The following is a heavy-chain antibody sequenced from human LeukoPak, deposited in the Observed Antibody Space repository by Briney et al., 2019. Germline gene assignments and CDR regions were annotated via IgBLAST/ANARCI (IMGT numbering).Heavy chain of an antibody. CDR2: ISYDGSNK. D-gene: IGHD3-22*01. J-gene: IGHJ4*02. V-gene: IGHV3-30*03. Sequence: GGSLRLSCAASGFTFSSYGMHWVRQAPGKGLEWVAVISYDGSNKYYADSVKGQFTISRDNSKNTLYLQMNSLRAEDTAVYYCARGLYYYDSSGPGGYFDYWGQGTLVTVSS. CDR3: ARGLYYYDSSGPGGYFDY. CDR1: GFTFSSYG.